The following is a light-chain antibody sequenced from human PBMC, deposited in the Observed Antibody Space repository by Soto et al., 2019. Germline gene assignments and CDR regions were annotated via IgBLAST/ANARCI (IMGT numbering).Light chain of an antibody. J-gene: IGKJ5*01. CDR2: GAS. CDR3: QQYHSDPIT. Sequence: EIVLTQSPGTLSLSPGERATLSCRASQSVSSSYLAWYQQKPGQAPRLLIYGASSRATGIPDRFSGSGSGTDFTLTISRLEPEDVAVYYCQQYHSDPITFGQGTRLEI. CDR1: QSVSSSY. V-gene: IGKV3-20*01.